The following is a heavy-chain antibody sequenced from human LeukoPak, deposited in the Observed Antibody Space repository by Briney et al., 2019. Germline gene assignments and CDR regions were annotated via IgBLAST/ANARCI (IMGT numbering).Heavy chain of an antibody. J-gene: IGHJ5*02. Sequence: GGSLRLSCAASGFTFSSYSMNWVRQAPGKGLEWVSYISSSSSTIYYADSVKGRFTISRDNAKNSLYLQMNSLRAEDTAVYYCARAGYSYGYWFDPCGQGTLVTVSS. V-gene: IGHV3-48*01. CDR3: ARAGYSYGYWFDP. CDR2: ISSSSSTI. CDR1: GFTFSSYS. D-gene: IGHD5-18*01.